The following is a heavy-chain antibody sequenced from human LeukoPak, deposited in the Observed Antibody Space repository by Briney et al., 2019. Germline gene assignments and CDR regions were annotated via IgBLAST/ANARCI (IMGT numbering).Heavy chain of an antibody. Sequence: GGSLRLSCAASGFTFDDYAMHWVRQAPGKGLEWVSLISGDGGSTYYADSVKGRFTISRDNSKNSLYLQMNSLRTEDTALYYCAKDLASNYDTYYYYYGMDVWAKGPRSPSP. CDR1: GFTFDDYA. CDR2: ISGDGGST. D-gene: IGHD3-9*01. V-gene: IGHV3-43*02. J-gene: IGHJ6*02. CDR3: AKDLASNYDTYYYYYGMDV.